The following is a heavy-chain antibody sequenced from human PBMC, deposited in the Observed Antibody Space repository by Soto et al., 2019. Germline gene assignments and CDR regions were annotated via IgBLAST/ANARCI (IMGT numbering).Heavy chain of an antibody. J-gene: IGHJ6*03. V-gene: IGHV1-24*01. CDR3: ATRFGVVVPAAIGSDMDV. Sequence: ASVKVSCKVSGYTLTELSMHWVRQAPGKGLEWMGGFDPEDGETIYAQKFQGRVTMTEDTSTDTAYMELSSLRSEDTAVYYCATRFGVVVPAAIGSDMDVWGKGTTVTV. D-gene: IGHD2-2*01. CDR1: GYTLTELS. CDR2: FDPEDGET.